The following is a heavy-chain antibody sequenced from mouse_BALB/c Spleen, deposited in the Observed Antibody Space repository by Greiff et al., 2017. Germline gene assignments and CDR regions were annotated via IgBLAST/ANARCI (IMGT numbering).Heavy chain of an antibody. CDR3: ARRAKLRWYAMDY. V-gene: IGHV8-12*01. D-gene: IGHD2-3*01. CDR2: IYWDDDK. CDR1: GFSLSTSGMG. J-gene: IGHJ4*01. Sequence: QVTLKESGPGILQPSQTLSLTCSFSGFSLSTSGMGVSWIRQPSGKGLEWLAHIYWDDDKRYNPSLKSRLTISKDTSRNQVFLKITSVDTADTATYYCARRAKLRWYAMDYWGQGTSVTVSS.